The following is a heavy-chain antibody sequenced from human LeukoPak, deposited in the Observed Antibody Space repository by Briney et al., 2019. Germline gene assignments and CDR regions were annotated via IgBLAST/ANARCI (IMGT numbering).Heavy chain of an antibody. CDR2: IYYSGST. Sequence: PSETLSLTCTVSGGSISSYYWSWIRQPPGKGLEWIGYIYYSGSTNYNPSLKSRVTISVDTSKNQFSLKLSSVTAADTAVYYCARHLPPYCGGDCYYFDYWGQGTLVTVSS. J-gene: IGHJ4*02. D-gene: IGHD2-21*02. CDR3: ARHLPPYCGGDCYYFDY. V-gene: IGHV4-59*08. CDR1: GGSISSYY.